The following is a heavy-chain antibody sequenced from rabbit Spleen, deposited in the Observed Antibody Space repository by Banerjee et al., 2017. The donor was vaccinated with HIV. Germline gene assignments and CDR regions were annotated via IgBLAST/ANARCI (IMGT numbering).Heavy chain of an antibody. CDR1: GFSFSSGYD. J-gene: IGHJ6*01. CDR3: ARDAGTSFSTYGMDL. CDR2: IYAGSSGST. D-gene: IGHD8-1*01. V-gene: IGHV1S40*01. Sequence: QSLEESGGGLVKPGASLTLTCKASGFSFSSGYDMCWVRQAPGKGLEWIACIYAGSSGSTYYASWAKGRFTISKTSSTTVTLQMTSLTAADTATYFCARDAGTSFSTYGMDLWGPGTPSPS.